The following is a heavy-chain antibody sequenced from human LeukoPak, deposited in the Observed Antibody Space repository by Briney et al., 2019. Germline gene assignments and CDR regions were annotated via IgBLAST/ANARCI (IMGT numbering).Heavy chain of an antibody. D-gene: IGHD3-10*01. CDR2: INHGGSP. CDR3: AGGYGLPH. CDR1: GGSFSDFY. V-gene: IGHV4-34*01. Sequence: SETLSLTCAVYGGSFSDFYWSWIRQPPGKGLEWIGEINHGGSPNYNPSLKSRVTMELDTSKNQFSLKLTSVTAADTAVYYCAGGYGLPHWGQGTLVTVSS. J-gene: IGHJ4*02.